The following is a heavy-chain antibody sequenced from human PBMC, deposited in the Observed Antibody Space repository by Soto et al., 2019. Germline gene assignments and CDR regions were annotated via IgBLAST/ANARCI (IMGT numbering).Heavy chain of an antibody. J-gene: IGHJ5*02. CDR1: GGTFSSYS. Sequence: ASVKVSCKASGGTFSSYSIHWVRQAPGQRLEWLGWINAGNGDTKYSQKFQGRVTITRDTSASTAYMELSSLRSEDTAVYYCARVPGIAAADSLDPWGQGTLVTVSS. V-gene: IGHV1-3*01. CDR2: INAGNGDT. CDR3: ARVPGIAAADSLDP. D-gene: IGHD6-13*01.